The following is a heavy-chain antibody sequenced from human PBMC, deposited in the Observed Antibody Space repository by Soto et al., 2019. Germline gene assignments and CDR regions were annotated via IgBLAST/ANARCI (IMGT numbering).Heavy chain of an antibody. D-gene: IGHD1-1*01. V-gene: IGHV3-43*01. Sequence: GGSLRLSCAASGFIFGDYSMHGVRQAPGKGLEWVSLIRGSGSRAYYADSVKGRFTISRDNSKNSLYLEMNSLRTEDTAFYYCAKERGTIYFDYWGLGTLVTGSS. J-gene: IGHJ4*02. CDR3: AKERGTIYFDY. CDR2: IRGSGSRA. CDR1: GFIFGDYS.